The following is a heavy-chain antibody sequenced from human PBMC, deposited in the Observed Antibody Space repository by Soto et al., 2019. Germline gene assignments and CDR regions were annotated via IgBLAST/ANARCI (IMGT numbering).Heavy chain of an antibody. J-gene: IGHJ4*02. D-gene: IGHD3-10*01. V-gene: IGHV3-23*01. CDR3: AIAAAYHGSASYFPFDD. CDR2: ISGSGANT. Sequence: EVQLLESGGGLVQPGGSLRLSCAASGFSFSSYAMSWVRQAPGKGLEWVSSISGSGANTYYVDSVKGRFTVSRDNSKNTLYLPMSSPRGQDTAVYKRAIAAAYHGSASYFPFDDWGLGTRVTVSS. CDR1: GFSFSSYA.